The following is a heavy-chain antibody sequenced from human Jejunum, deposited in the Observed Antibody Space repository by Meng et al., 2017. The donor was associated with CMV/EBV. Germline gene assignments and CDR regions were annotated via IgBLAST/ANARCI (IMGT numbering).Heavy chain of an antibody. J-gene: IGHJ6*02. CDR3: ARASIYYYHVDV. Sequence: VSGHSINSGYYWGWIRQSPGKGLEWIASIFHSGTTYYTPSLKSRVTLSVDTSKNQFSLKLRSVTAADTAVYYCARASIYYYHVDVWGQGTTVTVSS. CDR1: GHSINSGYY. CDR2: IFHSGTT. V-gene: IGHV4-38-2*02.